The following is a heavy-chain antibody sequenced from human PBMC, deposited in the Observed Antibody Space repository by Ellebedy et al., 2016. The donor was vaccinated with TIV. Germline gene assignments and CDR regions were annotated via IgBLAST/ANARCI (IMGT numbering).Heavy chain of an antibody. V-gene: IGHV1-46*01. CDR2: IHPSGGST. J-gene: IGHJ4*02. Sequence: AASVKVSCKASGYTFTSHYMHWVRQAPGQGLEWMGIIHPSGGSTSYAQKFQGRVTMTRDTSTSTVYMELSSLRSEDTAVYYCARADITVAYYIDFWGQGTLVTVSS. D-gene: IGHD6-19*01. CDR3: ARADITVAYYIDF. CDR1: GYTFTSHY.